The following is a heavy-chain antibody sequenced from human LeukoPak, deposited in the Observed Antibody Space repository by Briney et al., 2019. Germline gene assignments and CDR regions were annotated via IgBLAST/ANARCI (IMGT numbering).Heavy chain of an antibody. CDR2: IWYDGSNK. V-gene: IGHV3-33*06. D-gene: IGHD5-18*01. CDR1: GFTFSSYG. Sequence: GGSLRLSCAASGFTFSSYGMHWVRKAPGKGLEWVAVIWYDGSNKYYADSVKGRFAISRDNSKNTLYLQMNSLRAEDTAVYYCAKDAHTAMALDIWGQGTMVTVSS. CDR3: AKDAHTAMALDI. J-gene: IGHJ3*02.